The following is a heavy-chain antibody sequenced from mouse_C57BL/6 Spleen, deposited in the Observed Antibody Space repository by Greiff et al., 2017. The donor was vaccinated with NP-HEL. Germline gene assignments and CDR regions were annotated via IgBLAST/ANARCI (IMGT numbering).Heavy chain of an antibody. V-gene: IGHV2-6*01. CDR3: ARGGYDSLYAMDY. CDR2: IWGVGST. CDR1: GFSLTSYG. J-gene: IGHJ4*01. D-gene: IGHD2-2*01. Sequence: VNVVESGPGLVAPSQSLSITCTVSGFSLTSYGVDWVRQSPGKGLEWLGVIWGVGSTNYNSALKSRLSISKDNSKSQVFLKMNSLQTDDTAMYYCARGGYDSLYAMDYWGQGTSVTVSS.